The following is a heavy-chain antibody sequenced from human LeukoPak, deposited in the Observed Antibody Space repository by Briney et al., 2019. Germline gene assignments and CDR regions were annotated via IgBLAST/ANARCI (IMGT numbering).Heavy chain of an antibody. CDR3: ARIPNYDTAMVTVDY. D-gene: IGHD5-18*01. Sequence: SETLSLTCAVYGGSISGYHWSWIRQPPGKGLEWIGEINQSGSTNYNPSLKSRVTISVDTSKNQFSLKLSSVTAADTAVYYCARIPNYDTAMVTVDYWGQGTLVTVSS. CDR2: INQSGST. CDR1: GGSISGYH. J-gene: IGHJ4*02. V-gene: IGHV4-34*01.